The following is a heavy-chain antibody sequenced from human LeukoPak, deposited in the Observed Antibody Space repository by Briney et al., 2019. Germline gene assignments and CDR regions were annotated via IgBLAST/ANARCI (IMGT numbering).Heavy chain of an antibody. CDR2: INPSGGST. J-gene: IGHJ6*03. CDR1: GYTFTGYH. D-gene: IGHD2-15*01. CDR3: ARGTYCSGGSCPYRTNYYYYMDV. V-gene: IGHV1-46*03. Sequence: ASVKVSCKASGYTFTGYHIHWARQAPGQGLEWMGIINPSGGSTSYAQKFQGRVTMTRDTSTSTVYMELSSLRSEDTAVYYCARGTYCSGGSCPYRTNYYYYMDVWGKGTTVTVSS.